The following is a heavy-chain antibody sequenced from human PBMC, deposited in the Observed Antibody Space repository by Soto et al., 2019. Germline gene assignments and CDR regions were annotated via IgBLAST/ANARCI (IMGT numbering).Heavy chain of an antibody. D-gene: IGHD3-16*02. J-gene: IGHJ4*02. V-gene: IGHV3-53*01. Sequence: EVQLVESGGGLIQPGGSLRLSCAVSGFTVSNNYMSWVRQAPGKGLEGVSVIYSGGYTAYGDSVKGRFTISRDNSQNTLYLQMNSLTAEDTAVYFCAKVDAYSYRTDHWGQGTLVTVSS. CDR1: GFTVSNNY. CDR3: AKVDAYSYRTDH. CDR2: IYSGGYT.